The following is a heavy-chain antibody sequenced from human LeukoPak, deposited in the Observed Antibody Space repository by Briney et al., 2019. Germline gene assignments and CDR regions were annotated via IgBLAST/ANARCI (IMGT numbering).Heavy chain of an antibody. CDR3: ARDDGFDY. V-gene: IGHV1-2*02. CDR2: INPNTGGT. J-gene: IGHJ4*02. CDR1: GYTFTGYY. Sequence: ASVNVSCKASGYTFTGYYMHWVRQAPGQGLEWMGWINPNTGGTNNAQKFQGRVTVTRDTSISTAYMELSRLRSDDTAVYYCARDDGFDYWGQGTLVTVSS.